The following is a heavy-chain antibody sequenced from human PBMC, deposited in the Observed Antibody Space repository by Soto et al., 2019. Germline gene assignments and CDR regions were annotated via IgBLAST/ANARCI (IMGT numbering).Heavy chain of an antibody. CDR2: IYYSGST. V-gene: IGHV4-39*01. D-gene: IGHD1-26*01. J-gene: IGHJ4*02. CDR1: GGSISSSSYY. CDR3: ARHRGSYYVDY. Sequence: SETLSLTCTVSGGSISSSSYYWGWIRQPPGKGLEWIGSIYYSGSTYYNPSLKSRVTISVDTSKNQFSLKLSSVPAADTAVYYCARHRGSYYVDYWGQGTLVTVSS.